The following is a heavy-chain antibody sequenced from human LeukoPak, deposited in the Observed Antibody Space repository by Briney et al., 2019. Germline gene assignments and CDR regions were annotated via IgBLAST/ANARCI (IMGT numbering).Heavy chain of an antibody. CDR1: GRSFIGFH. CDR2: INHSGST. D-gene: IGHD3-16*02. CDR3: ARLGGDYDYVWGSYRPEPAFDI. Sequence: SETLSLTCAVYGRSFIGFHWNWIRQAPGKGLEWIGDINHSGSTNYNPSLTSRVTISVDPSKNQFSLKLSSVTAADTAVYYCARLGGDYDYVWGSYRPEPAFDIWGQGTMVTVSS. J-gene: IGHJ3*02. V-gene: IGHV4-34*01.